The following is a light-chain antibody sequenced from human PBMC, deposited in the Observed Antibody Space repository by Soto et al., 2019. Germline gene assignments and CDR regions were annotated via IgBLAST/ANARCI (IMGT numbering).Light chain of an antibody. J-gene: IGKJ4*01. V-gene: IGKV3-15*01. Sequence: EFVLTQSPGTLSLSPGERATLSCRASQSVSSNLAWYQQKPGQAPRLLIYGASTRATGIPARFSGSGSGTEFTLTISSLQSEDFAVYYCQQYNNWPPLTFGGGTKGDIK. CDR1: QSVSSN. CDR2: GAS. CDR3: QQYNNWPPLT.